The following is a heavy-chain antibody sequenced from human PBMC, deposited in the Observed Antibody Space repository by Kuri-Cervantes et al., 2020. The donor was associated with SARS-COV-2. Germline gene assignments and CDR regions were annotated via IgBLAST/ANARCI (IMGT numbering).Heavy chain of an antibody. CDR3: ARDGAYNYYDSNYYGMDV. J-gene: IGHJ6*02. CDR2: IIPIFGIA. D-gene: IGHD3-22*01. V-gene: IGHV1-69*04. Sequence: SVKVSCKASGGTFSSYTISWVRQAPGQGLEWMGRIIPIFGIANYAQKFQGRVTITADKSTSTAYMELSSPRSEDTAVYYCARDGAYNYYDSNYYGMDVWGQGTTVTVSS. CDR1: GGTFSSYT.